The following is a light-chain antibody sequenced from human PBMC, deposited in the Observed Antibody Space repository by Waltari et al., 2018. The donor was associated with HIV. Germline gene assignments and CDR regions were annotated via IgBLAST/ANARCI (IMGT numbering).Light chain of an antibody. CDR3: LQGTYSPRT. Sequence: DGGMTQSPLSLSVTLGQAASISRRSSRSLVSSDGNTYVTWFQQRPGQSPRRLIYKVSHRASGVPNIFSSSCSGTDFTPKITLVEADDVVVYCCLQGTYSPRTFGQGTKVEIK. V-gene: IGKV2-30*01. J-gene: IGKJ1*01. CDR1: RSLVSSDGNTY. CDR2: KVS.